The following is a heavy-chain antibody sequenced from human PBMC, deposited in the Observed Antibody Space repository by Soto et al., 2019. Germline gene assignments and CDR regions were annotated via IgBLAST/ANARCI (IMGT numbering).Heavy chain of an antibody. CDR2: ISSSSSYT. CDR3: ARADSSGWHNTIRTYGMDV. Sequence: GGSLRLSCAASGFTFSDYYMSWIRQAPGEGLEWVSYISSSSSYTNYADSVKGRFTISRDNAKNSLYLQMNSLRAEDTAVYYCARADSSGWHNTIRTYGMDVWGQGTTVTVSS. V-gene: IGHV3-11*06. CDR1: GFTFSDYY. J-gene: IGHJ6*02. D-gene: IGHD6-19*01.